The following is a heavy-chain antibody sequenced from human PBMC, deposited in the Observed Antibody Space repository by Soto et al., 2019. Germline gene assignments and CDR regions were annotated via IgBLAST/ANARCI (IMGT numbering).Heavy chain of an antibody. J-gene: IGHJ5*02. CDR3: AKDRRDYGDSLVNNYFDP. CDR1: GFTFSSYG. D-gene: IGHD4-17*01. CDR2: TSHDGSNK. V-gene: IGHV3-30*18. Sequence: QEQLAESGGGVVQPGTSLRLSCAASGFTFSSYGMHWVRQAPGKGLEWVAVTSHDGSNKFYADSVKGRFSISRDDSKNTLFLQMNSLRTEDTAVYYCAKDRRDYGDSLVNNYFDPWGQGTLVTVSS.